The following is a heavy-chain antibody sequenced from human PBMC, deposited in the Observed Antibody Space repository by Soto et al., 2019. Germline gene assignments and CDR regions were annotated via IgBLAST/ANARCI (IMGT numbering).Heavy chain of an antibody. V-gene: IGHV1-69*02. D-gene: IGHD1-7*01. CDR3: ARGETGTTNYYYYYMDV. CDR1: GGTFSSYT. Sequence: SVKVSCKASGGTFSSYTISWVRQAPGQGLEWMGRIIPILGMANYAQKFQGRVTITADKSTSTAYMELSSLRSEDTAVYYCARGETGTTNYYYYYMDVWGKGTTVTVSS. J-gene: IGHJ6*03. CDR2: IIPILGMA.